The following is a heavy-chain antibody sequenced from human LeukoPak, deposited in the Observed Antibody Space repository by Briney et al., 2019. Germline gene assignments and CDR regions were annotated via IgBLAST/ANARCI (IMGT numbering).Heavy chain of an antibody. CDR1: GFTFSSDG. D-gene: IGHD3-10*01. CDR3: AKAMVRGVINDAFDI. V-gene: IGHV3-30*18. J-gene: IGHJ3*02. Sequence: GGSLRLSCAASGFTFSSDGIHWGRQAPGKGLEWVAVISYDGSNRYYADSVKGRFTISRDNSKNTLYLQMNSLRAEDTAVYYCAKAMVRGVINDAFDIWGQGTMVTVSS. CDR2: ISYDGSNR.